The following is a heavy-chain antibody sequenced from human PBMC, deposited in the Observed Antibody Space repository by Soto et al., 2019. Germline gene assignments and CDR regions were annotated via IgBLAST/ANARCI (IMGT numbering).Heavy chain of an antibody. D-gene: IGHD1-1*01. Sequence: SEALSLSCTVSGGAISTYYCSWVQQPAGKGRQRMGCIYYSGTATYNPSLRSLVTISVDTSKNQFSLRWSSVTASDTAVYYCERGDGIQLGSLAGRYYYHKMDDWGQGTTVTV. CDR2: IYYSGTA. CDR3: ERGDGIQLGSLAGRYYYHKMDD. J-gene: IGHJ6*02. V-gene: IGHV4-59*01. CDR1: GGAISTYY.